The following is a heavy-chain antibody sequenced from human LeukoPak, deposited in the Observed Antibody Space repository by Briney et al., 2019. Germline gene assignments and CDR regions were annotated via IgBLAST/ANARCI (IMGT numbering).Heavy chain of an antibody. CDR3: AKPGSSTRNYFDY. D-gene: IGHD2-15*01. V-gene: IGHV3-23*01. Sequence: GGSLRLSCAASGFTFSSYAMSWVRQAPGKGLEWVSAISGSGGSTYYADSVRGRFTIPRDNSKNTLYLQMNSLRAEDTAVYYCAKPGSSTRNYFDYWGQGTLVTVSS. J-gene: IGHJ4*02. CDR2: ISGSGGST. CDR1: GFTFSSYA.